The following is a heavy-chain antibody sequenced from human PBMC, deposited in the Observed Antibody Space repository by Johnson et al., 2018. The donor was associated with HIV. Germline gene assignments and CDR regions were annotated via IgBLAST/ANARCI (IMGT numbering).Heavy chain of an antibody. V-gene: IGHV3-13*01. CDR2: IGTAGDT. Sequence: MLLVESGGGLVKPGGSLRLSCAASGFTFSSYDMHWVRQATGKGLEWVSAIGTAGDTYYPGSVTGRFTISRENAKNSLYLQMNSLRAEDTAVYYCAKDLDSSSWGAFDIWGQGTMVTVSS. J-gene: IGHJ3*02. CDR1: GFTFSSYD. D-gene: IGHD6-6*01. CDR3: AKDLDSSSWGAFDI.